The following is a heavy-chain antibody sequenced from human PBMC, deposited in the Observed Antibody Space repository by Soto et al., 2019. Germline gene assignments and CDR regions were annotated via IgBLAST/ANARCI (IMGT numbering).Heavy chain of an antibody. V-gene: IGHV3-23*01. Sequence: GGSLRLSCAASGFTFSSYAMSWVRQAPGKGLEWVSAISGSGGSTYYADSVKGRFTISRDNSKNTLYLQMNSLRAEDTAVYYCAKIAVAGTPKRYYYYGMDVWGQGTTVNVSS. CDR2: ISGSGGST. D-gene: IGHD6-19*01. J-gene: IGHJ6*02. CDR3: AKIAVAGTPKRYYYYGMDV. CDR1: GFTFSSYA.